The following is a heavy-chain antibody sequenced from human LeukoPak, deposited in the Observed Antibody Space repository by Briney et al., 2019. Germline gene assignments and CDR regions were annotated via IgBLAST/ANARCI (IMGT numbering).Heavy chain of an antibody. V-gene: IGHV5-51*01. J-gene: IGHJ6*03. CDR1: GYSFTSYW. CDR3: ARSRSGYDPFYYYYMDV. Sequence: GESLKISCKGSGYSFTSYWIGWVRQMPGKGLEWMGIIYPGDSDTRYSPSFQGQVTISADKSISTAYLQWSSLKASDTAMYYCARSRSGYDPFYYYYMDVWGKGTTVTISS. D-gene: IGHD5-12*01. CDR2: IYPGDSDT.